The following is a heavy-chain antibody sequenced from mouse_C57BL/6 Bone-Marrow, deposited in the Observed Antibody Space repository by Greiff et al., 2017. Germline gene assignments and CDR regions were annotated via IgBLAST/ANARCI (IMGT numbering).Heavy chain of an antibody. CDR2: IYPGSSST. V-gene: IGHV1-55*01. CDR3: ATYCGSNYFDY. Sequence: VQLQPPCAELVQPGASVKISCKASGYTFTSYWLTWVQQRPGQGLEWIGDIYPGSSSTNYNEKFKSKATLSVDTSSSTAYMQLSSLTSEDSAVYYCATYCGSNYFDYWGQGTTLTVSS. CDR1: GYTFTSYW. J-gene: IGHJ2*01. D-gene: IGHD1-1*01.